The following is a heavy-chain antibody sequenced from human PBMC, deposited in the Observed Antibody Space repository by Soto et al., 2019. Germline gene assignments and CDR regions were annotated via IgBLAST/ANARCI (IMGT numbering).Heavy chain of an antibody. Sequence: QVQLVQSGAEVKKPGASVKVSCKASGYTFTSYDINWVRQATGQGLEWMGWMNPNSGNTGYAQKFQGRVTMTRNTSISTAYMELSSLRSEDTAVYYCARLGSWEGSSGLGDYYGMDVWGQGTTFTVSS. D-gene: IGHD6-6*01. J-gene: IGHJ6*02. V-gene: IGHV1-8*01. CDR3: ARLGSWEGSSGLGDYYGMDV. CDR2: MNPNSGNT. CDR1: GYTFTSYD.